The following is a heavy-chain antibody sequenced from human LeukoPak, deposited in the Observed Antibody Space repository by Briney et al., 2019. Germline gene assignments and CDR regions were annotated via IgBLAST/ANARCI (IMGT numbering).Heavy chain of an antibody. CDR1: GFTFSSNA. V-gene: IGHV3-30-3*01. Sequence: GGSLRLFCAASGFTFSSNATHWVRQAPGQGLEWVAEISYDGGNTYYADSVKGRFTISRDNSKNTLYLQMNSLRAEDTAVYYCAKEGTGIHFDYWGQGTLVTVSS. D-gene: IGHD1-1*01. J-gene: IGHJ4*02. CDR2: ISYDGGNT. CDR3: AKEGTGIHFDY.